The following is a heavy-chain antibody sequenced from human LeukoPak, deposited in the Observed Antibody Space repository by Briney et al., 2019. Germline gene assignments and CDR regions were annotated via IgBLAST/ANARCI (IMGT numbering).Heavy chain of an antibody. J-gene: IGHJ4*02. CDR2: IYHSGST. CDR1: GYSISSGYY. D-gene: IGHD6-19*01. CDR3: ARDLYSSGWGYFDY. Sequence: PSETLSLTCTISGYSISSGYYWGWIRQPPGKGLEWIGSIYHSGSTYYNPSLKGRVTISLDTSEYQFSLKLSSVTAADTAVYYCARDLYSSGWGYFDYWGQGTLVTVSS. V-gene: IGHV4-38-2*02.